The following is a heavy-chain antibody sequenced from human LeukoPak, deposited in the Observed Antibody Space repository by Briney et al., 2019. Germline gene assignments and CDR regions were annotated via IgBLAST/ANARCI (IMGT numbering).Heavy chain of an antibody. CDR3: ARLPTYNWNDYGLDV. Sequence: GASVKVSCKASGYMFTDYYIHWVRQAPGQGLEWMGWINPNSGGINDAVKLQGRVTMTRVTSISTAYMELSRLRPDDTAVYYCARLPTYNWNDYGLDVWGQGTTVTVPS. J-gene: IGHJ6*02. CDR2: INPNSGGI. CDR1: GYMFTDYY. V-gene: IGHV1-2*02. D-gene: IGHD1-1*01.